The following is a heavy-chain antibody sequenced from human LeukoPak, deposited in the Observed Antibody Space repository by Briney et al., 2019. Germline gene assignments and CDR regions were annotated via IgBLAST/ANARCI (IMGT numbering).Heavy chain of an antibody. Sequence: SETLSLTCAVSGYSISSGYYWGWIRQPPGKGLEWIGSIYHSGSTYNNPSLKSRVTISVDTSKNQFSLKLSSVTAADTAVYYCARHLTVTTFFDYWGQGTLVTVSS. CDR1: GYSISSGYY. J-gene: IGHJ4*02. CDR2: IYHSGST. V-gene: IGHV4-38-2*01. CDR3: ARHLTVTTFFDY. D-gene: IGHD4-17*01.